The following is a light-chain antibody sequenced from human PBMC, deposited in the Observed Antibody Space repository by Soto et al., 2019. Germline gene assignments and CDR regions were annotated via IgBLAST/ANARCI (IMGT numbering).Light chain of an antibody. Sequence: EIVLTQSPGTLSLSPGERATLSCRASQSVSSSYLAWYQQKPGQAPRLLIYGAFNRATGIQDRFSGSGSGTDFTLTFSRLEPEDFAVYYCKQYGDSPATFGPGTKVDI. CDR3: KQYGDSPAT. V-gene: IGKV3-20*01. J-gene: IGKJ3*01. CDR1: QSVSSSY. CDR2: GAF.